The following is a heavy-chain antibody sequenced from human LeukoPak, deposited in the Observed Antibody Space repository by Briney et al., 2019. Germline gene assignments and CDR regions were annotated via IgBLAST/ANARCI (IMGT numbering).Heavy chain of an antibody. CDR1: GYTFSSYW. CDR3: ARQYYDSSAYASFAFDI. Sequence: GESLKISCQGSGYTFSSYWIAWVRQMPGKGLEWMGIIFPDDSDSRYSPSSQGQVTISADKSISTAYLQWSSLKASDTAMYYCARQYYDSSAYASFAFDIWGQGTMVTVSP. CDR2: IFPDDSDS. D-gene: IGHD3-22*01. J-gene: IGHJ3*02. V-gene: IGHV5-51*01.